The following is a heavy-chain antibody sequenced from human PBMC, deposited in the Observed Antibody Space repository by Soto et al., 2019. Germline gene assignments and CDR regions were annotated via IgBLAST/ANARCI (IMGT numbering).Heavy chain of an antibody. V-gene: IGHV3-30-3*01. CDR3: AREWSLSVAAPGY. Sequence: QVELVESGGGVVQPGRSLRLSCAASGFTFSTYTMYWVRQAPGKGLEWVAGLSNNGINTDYADSVKGRFTISRDNSMHTLHLQMNRLRAEDTAVYFCAREWSLSVAAPGYWVQGTLFTVSS. J-gene: IGHJ4*02. D-gene: IGHD6-19*01. CDR1: GFTFSTYT. CDR2: LSNNGINT.